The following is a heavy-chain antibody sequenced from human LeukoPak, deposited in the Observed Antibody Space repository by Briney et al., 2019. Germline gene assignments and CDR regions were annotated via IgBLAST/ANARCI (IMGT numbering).Heavy chain of an antibody. Sequence: SVKVSCKASAYTFNSYLLHWVRQAPGHGLEWMGMIDPSGGSTDYAQKFQGRVIMTRDTSTTTVYMELSSLRSEDTAVYYCARDLGLRGVTNWFDPWGQGTLVIVSS. CDR3: ARDLGLRGVTNWFDP. V-gene: IGHV1-46*02. CDR2: IDPSGGST. J-gene: IGHJ5*02. CDR1: AYTFNSYL. D-gene: IGHD3-10*01.